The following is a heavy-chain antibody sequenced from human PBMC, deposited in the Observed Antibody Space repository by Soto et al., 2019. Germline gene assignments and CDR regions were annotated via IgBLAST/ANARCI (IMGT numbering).Heavy chain of an antibody. V-gene: IGHV4-30-2*01. CDR3: VRQLEYSSAWYPFDH. CDR1: GGSLSGATYS. Sequence: PSETLSLTCGVSGGSLSGATYSWNWIRQPPGKGLEWIGYIFPSGTTYYNPSLKSRVTVSIDTSRNQFSLKLSSVTAADTAVYYCVRQLEYSSAWYPFDHWGQGTLVTVSS. J-gene: IGHJ4*02. D-gene: IGHD6-19*01. CDR2: IFPSGTT.